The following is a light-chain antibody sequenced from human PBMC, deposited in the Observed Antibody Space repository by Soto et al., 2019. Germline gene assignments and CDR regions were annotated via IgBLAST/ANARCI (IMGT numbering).Light chain of an antibody. CDR1: QSVSSSY. CDR2: RAS. CDR3: QQYGRSPRT. J-gene: IGKJ2*01. V-gene: IGKV3-20*01. Sequence: EIVLTQSPGTLSLSPGERATLSCRASQSVSSSYLAWYQQKPGQAPRLLIYRASSRPTGIPDRFSGSGSGTDFTLPISRLEPEDFAVYYCQQYGRSPRTFGQGTKLEIK.